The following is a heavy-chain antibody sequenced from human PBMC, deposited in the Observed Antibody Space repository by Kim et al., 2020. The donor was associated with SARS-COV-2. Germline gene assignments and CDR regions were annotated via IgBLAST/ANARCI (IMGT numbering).Heavy chain of an antibody. J-gene: IGHJ4*02. V-gene: IGHV5-51*01. D-gene: IGHD2-15*01. Sequence: GESLKISCKGSGYSFTNYWIGWVRQMPGKGLEWMGIIYPGDSDTRYSPSFQGQVTISADKSISTTYLQWSSLKASDTAMYYCAGRHCSGGTCQYHFDYWGQGTLVTVSS. CDR1: GYSFTNYW. CDR3: AGRHCSGGTCQYHFDY. CDR2: IYPGDSDT.